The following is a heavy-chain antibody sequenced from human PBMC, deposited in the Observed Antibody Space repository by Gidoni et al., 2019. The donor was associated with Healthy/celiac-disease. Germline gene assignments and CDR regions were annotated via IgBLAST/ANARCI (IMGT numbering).Heavy chain of an antibody. CDR3: ARESYDSSGYYPLFDY. V-gene: IGHV3-33*01. Sequence: LQAPGKGLEWVAVLWYDGSNKYYADSVKGRFTISRDNSKNTLYLQMNSLRAEDTAVYYCARESYDSSGYYPLFDYWGQGTLVTVSS. J-gene: IGHJ4*02. CDR2: LWYDGSNK. D-gene: IGHD3-22*01.